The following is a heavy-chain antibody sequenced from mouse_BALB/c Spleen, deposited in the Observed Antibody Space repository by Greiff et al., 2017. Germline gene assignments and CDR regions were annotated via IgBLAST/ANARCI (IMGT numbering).Heavy chain of an antibody. CDR2: IYPGDGDT. Sequence: QVQLQQSGAELARPGASVKLSCKASGYTFTSYWMQWVKQRPGQGLEWIGAIYPGDGDTRYTQKFKGKATLTADKSSSTAYMQLSSLASEDSAVYYCARTLLRGDAMDYWGQGTSVTVSS. D-gene: IGHD1-1*01. J-gene: IGHJ4*01. V-gene: IGHV1-87*01. CDR3: ARTLLRGDAMDY. CDR1: GYTFTSYW.